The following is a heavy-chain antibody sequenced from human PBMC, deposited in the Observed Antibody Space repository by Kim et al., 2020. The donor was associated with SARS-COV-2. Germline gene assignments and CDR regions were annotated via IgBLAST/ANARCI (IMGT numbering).Heavy chain of an antibody. CDR1: GFTFSSYG. V-gene: IGHV3-30*18. CDR3: AKVPSPRGYSYGYAPRHLVY. D-gene: IGHD5-18*01. J-gene: IGHJ4*02. Sequence: GGSLRLSCAASGFTFSSYGMHWVRQAPGKGLEWVAVISYDGSNKYYADSVKGRFTISRDNSKNTLYLQMNSLRAEDTAVYYCAKVPSPRGYSYGYAPRHLVYWGQGTLVTVSS. CDR2: ISYDGSNK.